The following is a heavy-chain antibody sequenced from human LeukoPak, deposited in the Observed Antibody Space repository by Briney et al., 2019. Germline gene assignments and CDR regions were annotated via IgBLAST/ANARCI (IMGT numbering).Heavy chain of an antibody. CDR3: ARQLHLEVPAAGGLFDY. CDR1: GYSISSGYY. V-gene: IGHV4-38-2*01. J-gene: IGHJ4*02. CDR2: IYHSGST. D-gene: IGHD2-2*01. Sequence: SETLSLTCAVSGYSISSGYYWGWIRQPPGKGLEWIGSIYHSGSTYYNPSLKSRVTISVDTSKNQFSLKLSSVTAADTAVYYCARQLHLEVPAAGGLFDYWGQGTLVTVSS.